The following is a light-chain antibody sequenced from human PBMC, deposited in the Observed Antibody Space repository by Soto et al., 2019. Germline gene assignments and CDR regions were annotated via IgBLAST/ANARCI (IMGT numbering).Light chain of an antibody. CDR3: QQYDNVPPET. Sequence: DIQMTQSPSSLSASAGDRVTITCQASQDRYQQKLGKAPKLLIYHASNLETGVPSRFSGSGSGTDFTFTISSLQPEDPATHSCQQYDNVPPETFGQGTKLEIK. CDR2: HAS. V-gene: IGKV1-33*01. CDR1: QD. J-gene: IGKJ2*01.